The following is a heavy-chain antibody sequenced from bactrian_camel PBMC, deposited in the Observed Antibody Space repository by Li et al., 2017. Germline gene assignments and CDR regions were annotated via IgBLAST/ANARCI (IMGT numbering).Heavy chain of an antibody. CDR1: GFTFSDYA. CDR3: VRDVYSDSPSGY. Sequence: VQLVESGGGLVQPGGSLRLSCVASGFTFSDYALSWVRQAPGKGLEWLSGTYIDGRTYYADPVKGRFTISRDNAKNTLYLQLNSLKTEDTAMYFCVRDVYSDSPSGYRGQGTQVTVS. D-gene: IGHD4*01. V-gene: IGHV3S10*01. J-gene: IGHJ4*01. CDR2: TYIDGRT.